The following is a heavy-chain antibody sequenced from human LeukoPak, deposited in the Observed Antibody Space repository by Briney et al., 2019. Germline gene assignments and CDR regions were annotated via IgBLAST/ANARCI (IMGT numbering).Heavy chain of an antibody. CDR2: INPNSGGT. J-gene: IGHJ3*02. V-gene: IGHV1-2*02. CDR1: GYTFTGYY. CDR3: AGNRYYYDSSGYYYGASDI. D-gene: IGHD3-22*01. Sequence: ASVKVSCKASGYTFTGYYMHWVRQAPGQGLEWMGWINPNSGGTNYAQKFQGRVTMTRDTSISTAYMELSRLRSDDTAVYYCAGNRYYYDSSGYYYGASDIWGQGTMVTVSS.